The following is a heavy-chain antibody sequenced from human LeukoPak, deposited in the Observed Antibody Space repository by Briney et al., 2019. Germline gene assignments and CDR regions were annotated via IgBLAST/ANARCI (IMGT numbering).Heavy chain of an antibody. CDR3: TRRAPTSYGHYLDS. CDR2: IHTNGRT. Sequence: SETLSLTCTVSGDSISSYYWSRIRQTPGKGLEWIGYIHTNGRTNYSPSLKSRVTMSVDSSKNQLSLMLSSVTAADTAVYYCTRRAPTSYGHYLDSWGQGTLVTVSS. J-gene: IGHJ4*02. D-gene: IGHD3-10*01. CDR1: GDSISSYY. V-gene: IGHV4-4*09.